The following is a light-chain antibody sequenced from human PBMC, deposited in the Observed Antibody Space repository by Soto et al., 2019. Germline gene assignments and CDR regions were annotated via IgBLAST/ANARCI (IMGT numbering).Light chain of an antibody. CDR3: QQRSNWPRT. Sequence: EIVLTQSPATLSLSPGERATLSCRASQSVSSYVAWYQQKPGQAPKLLIYDASNRATGIPARFSGSGSGTDFTLTISSLEPEDCAVYYCQQRSNWPRTCGQGTKLEIK. CDR1: QSVSSY. CDR2: DAS. V-gene: IGKV3-11*01. J-gene: IGKJ2*01.